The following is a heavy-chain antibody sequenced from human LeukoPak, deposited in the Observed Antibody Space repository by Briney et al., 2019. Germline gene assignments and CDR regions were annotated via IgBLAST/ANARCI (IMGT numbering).Heavy chain of an antibody. Sequence: GASVKVSCKASGYTFTSYGISWVRQAPGQGREWVGWINPNSGGKNYAQKFQGRVTMTRDTSISTAYIELSRLRSEDTAVYYCATTKKNWNDVGDSFDIWGQGKMVTVSS. D-gene: IGHD1-1*01. CDR2: INPNSGGK. J-gene: IGHJ3*02. V-gene: IGHV1-2*02. CDR1: GYTFTSYG. CDR3: ATTKKNWNDVGDSFDI.